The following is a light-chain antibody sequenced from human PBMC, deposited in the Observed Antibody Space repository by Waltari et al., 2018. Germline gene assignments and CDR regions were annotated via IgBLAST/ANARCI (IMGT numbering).Light chain of an antibody. J-gene: IGKJ1*01. V-gene: IGKV3-11*01. CDR3: QQRSDWPRT. Sequence: EIVLTQSPATLSLSPGERATLSCSASQGVSSYLAWYQQRPGQAPRLLIYSAANRATGIPARFSGSGSGTDFTLTISSLEPEDFAVYYWQQRSDWPRTFGQGTKVEIK. CDR2: SAA. CDR1: QGVSSY.